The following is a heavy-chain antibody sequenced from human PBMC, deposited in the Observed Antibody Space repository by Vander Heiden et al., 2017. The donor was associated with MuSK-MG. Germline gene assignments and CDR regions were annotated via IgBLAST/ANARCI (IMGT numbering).Heavy chain of an antibody. CDR2: IKQDGSEK. Sequence: EVQLLESGGGLVQPGGSLRLSWPASGFTFSSYWMSWVRQAPGKGLEWVANIKQDGSEKYYVDSVKGRFTISRDNAKNSLYLQMNSLRAEDTAVYYCARDLDSRDYVWGGGDYWGQGTLVTVSS. CDR3: ARDLDSRDYVWGGGDY. CDR1: GFTFSSYW. D-gene: IGHD3-16*01. J-gene: IGHJ4*02. V-gene: IGHV3-7*01.